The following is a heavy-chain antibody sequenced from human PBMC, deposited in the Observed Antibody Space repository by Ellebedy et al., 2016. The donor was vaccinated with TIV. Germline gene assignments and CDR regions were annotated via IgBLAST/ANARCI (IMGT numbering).Heavy chain of an antibody. Sequence: MPSETLSLTCTVSGDSISGYYWSWIRQPPGKGLEWIGYIYSSGSGAYNPSLKSRVTMSVDTSRVQFSLRLNSVTAADTAVYYCARSGGWYTPYDYWGQGTLVTVSS. CDR2: IYSSGSG. J-gene: IGHJ4*02. D-gene: IGHD6-19*01. CDR1: GDSISGYY. V-gene: IGHV4-59*01. CDR3: ARSGGWYTPYDY.